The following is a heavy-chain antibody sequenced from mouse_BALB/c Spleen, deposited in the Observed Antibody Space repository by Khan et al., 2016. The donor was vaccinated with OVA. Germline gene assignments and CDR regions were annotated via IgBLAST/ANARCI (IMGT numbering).Heavy chain of an antibody. D-gene: IGHD1-1*02. J-gene: IGHJ3*01. CDR3: GRISIIMVEGFAY. Sequence: VQLQQSGPDLVKPGASVKISCKTSGYSFTGYYIHWVKQSQGKSLEWIGRVNPNNGGTTYNQKFKGKAILTVEKSSSTAYMELRSLTSEDSAVYYCGRISIIMVEGFAYWGQGTLVTVSA. V-gene: IGHV1-18*01. CDR1: GYSFTGYY. CDR2: VNPNNGGT.